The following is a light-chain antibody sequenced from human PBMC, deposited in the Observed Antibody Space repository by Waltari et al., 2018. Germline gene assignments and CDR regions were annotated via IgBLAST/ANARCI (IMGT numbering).Light chain of an antibody. J-gene: IGKJ5*01. V-gene: IGKV1-33*01. CDR3: QQYENFPVT. CDR1: QDISNS. Sequence: DIQVTQSPSSLSASVGDRVTITCHASQDISNSLNWYQQKPGKAPKLLIYDTSHLQTGVPSRFSGTGGGTDFTFTISILKPEDIATYYCQQYENFPVTFGQGTRLETK. CDR2: DTS.